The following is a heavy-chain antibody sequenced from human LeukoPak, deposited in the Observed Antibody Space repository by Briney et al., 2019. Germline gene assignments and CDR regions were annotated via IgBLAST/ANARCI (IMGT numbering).Heavy chain of an antibody. D-gene: IGHD3-22*01. CDR1: GFTFSSYS. J-gene: IGHJ4*02. CDR2: ISSSSSYI. Sequence: GGSLRLSCAASGFTFSSYSMNWVRQAPGKGLEWVSSISSSSSYIYYADSVKGRFTISRDNAKNSLYLQMNSLRAEDTAVYYCAGDRHYYHSSGYQDLFDYWGQGTLVTVSS. CDR3: AGDRHYYHSSGYQDLFDY. V-gene: IGHV3-21*01.